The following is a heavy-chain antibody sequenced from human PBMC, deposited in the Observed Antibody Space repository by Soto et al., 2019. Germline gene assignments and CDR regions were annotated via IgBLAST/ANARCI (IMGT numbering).Heavy chain of an antibody. D-gene: IGHD6-13*01. CDR1: GFTFSSYD. J-gene: IGHJ3*02. Sequence: GGSLRLSCAASGFTFSSYDMHWVRQATGKGLEWVSAIGTAGDTYYPGSVKGRFTISRENAKNSLYLQMNSLRAEDTAVYYCARAARIAAAGRAFDIWGQGTMVTVSS. CDR2: IGTAGDT. CDR3: ARAARIAAAGRAFDI. V-gene: IGHV3-13*01.